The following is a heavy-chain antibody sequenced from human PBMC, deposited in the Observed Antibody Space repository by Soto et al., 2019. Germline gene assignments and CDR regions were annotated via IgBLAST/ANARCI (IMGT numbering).Heavy chain of an antibody. J-gene: IGHJ4*02. D-gene: IGHD6-13*01. CDR3: ARSRIGARYSSSWYGY. CDR1: GYTFTSYA. CDR2: INAGNGNT. Sequence: ASVKVSCKASGYTFTSYAMHWVRQAPGQRLEWMGWINAGNGNTKYSQKFQGRVTITRDTSASTAYMELSSLRSEDTAVYYCARSRIGARYSSSWYGYWGQGTLVTVSS. V-gene: IGHV1-3*01.